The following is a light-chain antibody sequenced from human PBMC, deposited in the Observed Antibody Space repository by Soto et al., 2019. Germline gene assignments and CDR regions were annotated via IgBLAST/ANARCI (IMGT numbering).Light chain of an antibody. CDR2: DAS. CDR1: QSISNNY. J-gene: IGKJ1*01. CDR3: QQYGGSPRT. V-gene: IGKV3-20*01. Sequence: EIVLTQSPGTLSLSPGERATLSCRASQSISNNYLAWYQQTPGQAPRLLIYDASNRAAGIPDRFSGSGSVTDFTLTISRLEPEDFGVYHCQQYGGSPRTFGQGTKVEIK.